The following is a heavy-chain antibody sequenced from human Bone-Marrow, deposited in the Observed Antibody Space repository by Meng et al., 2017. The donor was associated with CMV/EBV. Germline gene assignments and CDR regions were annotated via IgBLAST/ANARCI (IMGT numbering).Heavy chain of an antibody. CDR3: ARDWGSSWSYGMDV. V-gene: IGHV4-61*01. CDR2: IYYSGST. J-gene: IGHJ6*02. D-gene: IGHD6-13*01. Sequence: SETLSLTCTVSGGSIKNPNYYWSWIRQPPGKGLEWIGYIYYSGSTNYNPSLKSRVTISVDTSKNQFSLKLSSVTAADTAVYYCARDWGSSWSYGMDVWGQGTTVTVSS. CDR1: GGSIKNPNYY.